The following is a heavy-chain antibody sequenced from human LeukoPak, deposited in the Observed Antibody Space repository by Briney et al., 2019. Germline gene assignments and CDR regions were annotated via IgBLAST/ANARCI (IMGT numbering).Heavy chain of an antibody. Sequence: SETLSLTCTVSGGSISSGSYYWSWIRQPAGKGLEWIGRIYTSGSTNYNPSLKSRVTISVDTSKNQFSLKLSPVTAADTAVYYCARGYCSGGSCYVYNWFDPWGQGTLVTVSS. D-gene: IGHD2-15*01. CDR3: ARGYCSGGSCYVYNWFDP. J-gene: IGHJ5*02. CDR1: GGSISSGSYY. CDR2: IYTSGST. V-gene: IGHV4-61*02.